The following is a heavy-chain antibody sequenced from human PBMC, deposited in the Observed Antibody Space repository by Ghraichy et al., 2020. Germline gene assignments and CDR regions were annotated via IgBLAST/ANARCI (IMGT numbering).Heavy chain of an antibody. CDR3: ARERIYYYDSSGLDY. D-gene: IGHD3-22*01. CDR1: GGSFSGYY. CDR2: INHSGST. V-gene: IGHV4-34*01. Sequence: SETLSLTCAVYGGSFSGYYWSWIRQPPGKGLEWIGEINHSGSTNYNPSLKSRVTISVDTSKNHFSLKLSSVTAADTAVYYCARERIYYYDSSGLDYWGQGTLVTVSS. J-gene: IGHJ4*02.